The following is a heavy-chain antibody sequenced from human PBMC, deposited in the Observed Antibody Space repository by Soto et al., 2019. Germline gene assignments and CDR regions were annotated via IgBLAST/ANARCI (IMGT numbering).Heavy chain of an antibody. CDR3: PRDVGVVMIASPFDY. J-gene: IGHJ4*02. CDR2: IKQDGSEK. D-gene: IGHD3-3*01. CDR1: GFTFSSYW. V-gene: IGHV3-7*01. Sequence: GGSLRLSCAASGFTFSSYWMSWVRQAPGNGLEWVANIKQDGSEKYYVDSVKGRFTISRDNAKNSLYLQMNSLRAEDTAVYYCPRDVGVVMIASPFDYWGQGTLVTVSS.